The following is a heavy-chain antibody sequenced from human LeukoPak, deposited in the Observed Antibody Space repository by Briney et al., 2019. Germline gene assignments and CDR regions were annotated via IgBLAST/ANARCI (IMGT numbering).Heavy chain of an antibody. CDR1: GYSLSSCYY. D-gene: IGHD6-13*01. V-gene: IGHV4-38-2*01. CDR3: ARRSSSWFPFDY. Sequence: KPSETLSLPCAVSGYSLSSCYYWGWIRQPPGEGVEWIGSIYHSGSTYYNPSLKSRVTISVDTSKNQFSLKLSSVTAADTAVYYCARRSSSWFPFDYWGQGTLVTVSS. CDR2: IYHSGST. J-gene: IGHJ4*02.